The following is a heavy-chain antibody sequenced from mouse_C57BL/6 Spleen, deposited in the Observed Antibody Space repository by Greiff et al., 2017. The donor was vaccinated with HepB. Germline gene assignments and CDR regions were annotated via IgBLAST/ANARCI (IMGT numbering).Heavy chain of an antibody. D-gene: IGHD1-1*01. V-gene: IGHV5-16*01. CDR3: ARDGTTVAKPYFDY. CDR1: GFTFSDYY. J-gene: IGHJ2*01. Sequence: EVKLVESEGGLVQPGSSMKLSCTASGFTFSDYYMAWVRQVPEKGLEWVANINYDGSSTYYLDSLKSRFIISRDNAKNILYLQMSSLKSEDTATYYCARDGTTVAKPYFDYWGQGTTLTVSS. CDR2: INYDGSST.